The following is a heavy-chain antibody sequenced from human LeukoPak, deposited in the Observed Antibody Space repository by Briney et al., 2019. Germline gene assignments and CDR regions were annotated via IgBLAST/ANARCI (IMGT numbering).Heavy chain of an antibody. CDR2: MSSSSTYI. CDR1: GFTLSSYS. Sequence: GGSLRLSCAASGFTLSSYSMNWVRQAPGKGLEWVSYMSSSSTYIYYADSVKGRFTISRDNAKNSLYLQMNSLRAEDTAVYYCARVGCSGGSCYDHWGQGTLVTVSS. CDR3: ARVGCSGGSCYDH. V-gene: IGHV3-21*01. J-gene: IGHJ5*02. D-gene: IGHD2-15*01.